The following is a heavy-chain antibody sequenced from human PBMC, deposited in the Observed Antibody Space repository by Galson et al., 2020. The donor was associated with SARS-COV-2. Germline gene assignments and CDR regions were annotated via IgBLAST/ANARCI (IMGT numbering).Heavy chain of an antibody. CDR3: ARDSPQGEYQLVQNAFDI. CDR2: IYHSGST. Sequence: SETLSLTCAVSGGSISSSNWWSWVRQPPGKGLEWIGEIYHSGSTNYNPSLKSRVTISVDKSKNQFSLKLSSVTAADTAVYYCARDSPQGEYQLVQNAFDIWGQGTMVTVSS. V-gene: IGHV4-4*02. CDR1: GGSISSSNW. D-gene: IGHD2-2*01. J-gene: IGHJ3*02.